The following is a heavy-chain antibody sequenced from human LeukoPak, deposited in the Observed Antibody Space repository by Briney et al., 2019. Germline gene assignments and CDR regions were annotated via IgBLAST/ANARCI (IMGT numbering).Heavy chain of an antibody. CDR3: AKKGPVGFGYYFDY. J-gene: IGHJ4*02. V-gene: IGHV3-23*01. Sequence: PGGSLRLSCAASGFTVSSNHMSWVRQAPGKGLEWVSAISGSGGSTYYADSVKGRFTISRDNSKNTLYLQMNSLRAEDTAVYYCAKKGPVGFGYYFDYWGQGTLVTVSS. CDR2: ISGSGGST. CDR1: GFTVSSNH. D-gene: IGHD1-26*01.